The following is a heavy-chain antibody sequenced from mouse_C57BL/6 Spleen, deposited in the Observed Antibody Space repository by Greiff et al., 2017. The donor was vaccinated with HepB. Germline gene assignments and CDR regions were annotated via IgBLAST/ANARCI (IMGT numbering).Heavy chain of an antibody. J-gene: IGHJ1*03. CDR2: IDPSYSYT. CDR1: GYTFTSYW. V-gene: IGHV1-69*01. CDR3: ALYGSSPPWYFDV. Sequence: QVQLQQPGAELVMPGASVKLSCKASGYTFTSYWMHWVKQRPGQGLEWIGEIDPSYSYTNYNQKFKGKSTLTVDKSSSTAYMQLSSLTSEDSAVYYCALYGSSPPWYFDVWGTGTTVTVSS. D-gene: IGHD1-1*01.